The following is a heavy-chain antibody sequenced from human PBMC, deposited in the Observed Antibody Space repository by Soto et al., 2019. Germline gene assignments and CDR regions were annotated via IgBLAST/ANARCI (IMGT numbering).Heavy chain of an antibody. CDR2: IYYSGST. J-gene: IGHJ3*02. V-gene: IGHV4-59*08. CDR3: ARRYGDGVDI. D-gene: IGHD1-20*01. Sequence: QVQLQESGPGLVKPSETLSLTCTVSGGSISSYYWSWIRQPPGKGLEWIGYIYYSGSTNYNPSLKSRVTISVDTSKNQFSLKLSSVTAADTAVYYCARRYGDGVDIWGQGTMVTVSS. CDR1: GGSISSYY.